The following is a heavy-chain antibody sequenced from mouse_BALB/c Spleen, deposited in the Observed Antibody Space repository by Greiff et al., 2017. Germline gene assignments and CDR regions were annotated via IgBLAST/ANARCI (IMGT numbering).Heavy chain of an antibody. CDR3: ARRTSTMITNYFDY. D-gene: IGHD2-4*01. CDR2: ISSGGSYT. CDR1: GFPFSSYG. J-gene: IGHJ2*01. V-gene: IGHV5-6*02. Sequence: EVKLVESGGDLVKPGGSLKLSCAASGFPFSSYGMSWVRQTPDKRLEWVATISSGGSYTYYPDSVKGRFTISRDNATNTLYLQMSSLKSEDTAMYYCARRTSTMITNYFDYWGQGTTLTVSS.